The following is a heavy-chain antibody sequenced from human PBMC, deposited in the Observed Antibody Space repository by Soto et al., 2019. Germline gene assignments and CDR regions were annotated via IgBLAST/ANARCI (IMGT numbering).Heavy chain of an antibody. V-gene: IGHV1-3*01. Sequence: QVPLVQSGAEVKKPGASVKVSCKASGYTFTSYAMHWVRQAPGQRLEWMGWINAGNGNTKYSQKFQGRVTITRDTSASTAYMELSSLRSEDTAVYYCARAKDCSGGSCYVYFDYWGQGTLVTVSS. CDR3: ARAKDCSGGSCYVYFDY. J-gene: IGHJ4*02. CDR2: INAGNGNT. D-gene: IGHD2-15*01. CDR1: GYTFTSYA.